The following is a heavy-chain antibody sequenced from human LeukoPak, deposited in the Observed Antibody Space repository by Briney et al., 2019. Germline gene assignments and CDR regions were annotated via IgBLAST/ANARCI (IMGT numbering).Heavy chain of an antibody. CDR1: GFTFTSVW. CDR3: TRGHYGR. D-gene: IGHD3-10*01. V-gene: IGHV3-15*01. J-gene: IGHJ4*02. CDR2: ITPKTEGATT. Sequence: GGSLSLSCAASGFTFTSVWMNWARQVPGRGREWVCHITPKTEGATTHYATPVKGSFTISKDDSKSTLYRQMDSLKPEDAAVYFFTRGHYGRWGQGPLVTVSS.